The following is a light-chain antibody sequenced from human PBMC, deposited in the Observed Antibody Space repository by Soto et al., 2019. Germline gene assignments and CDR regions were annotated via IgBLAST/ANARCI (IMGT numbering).Light chain of an antibody. J-gene: IGLJ2*01. Sequence: QSALTQPASVSGSPGQSITISCTGTNSDVGGYNYVSWYQQHPGKAPKLMIYEVSNRPSGVSNRFSGSKSGNTASLTISGLQAEDEAAYYCSSYTSSSTLVVFGGGTKLTVL. V-gene: IGLV2-14*01. CDR2: EVS. CDR1: NSDVGGYNY. CDR3: SSYTSSSTLVV.